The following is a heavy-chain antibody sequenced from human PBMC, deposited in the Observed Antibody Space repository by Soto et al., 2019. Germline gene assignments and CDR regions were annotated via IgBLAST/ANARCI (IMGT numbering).Heavy chain of an antibody. CDR2: IIPIFGTA. CDR1: GGTFSSYA. CDR3: ARKDDRSGYSGYDVGAYYYYYGMDV. Sequence: QVQLVQSGAEVKKPGSSVKVSCKASGGTFSSYAISWVRQAPGQGLEWMGGIIPIFGTANYAQKFQGRGTIAADESTSTAYMELSSLRSEDTAAYYCARKDDRSGYSGYDVGAYYYYYGMDVWGQGTTVTVSS. V-gene: IGHV1-69*01. D-gene: IGHD5-12*01. J-gene: IGHJ6*02.